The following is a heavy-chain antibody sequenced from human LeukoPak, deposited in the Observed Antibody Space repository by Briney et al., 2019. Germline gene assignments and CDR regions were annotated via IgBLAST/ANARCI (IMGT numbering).Heavy chain of an antibody. V-gene: IGHV3-30-3*01. CDR3: ARAYYDILTGYNDAFDI. D-gene: IGHD3-9*01. CDR2: ISYDGSNK. J-gene: IGHJ3*02. Sequence: PGRSLRLSCAVSGFTFSSYAMHWVRQAPGKGLEWVAVISYDGSNKYYADSVKGRFTISRDNSKNTLYLQMNSLRAEDTAVYYCARAYYDILTGYNDAFDIWGQGTMVTVSS. CDR1: GFTFSSYA.